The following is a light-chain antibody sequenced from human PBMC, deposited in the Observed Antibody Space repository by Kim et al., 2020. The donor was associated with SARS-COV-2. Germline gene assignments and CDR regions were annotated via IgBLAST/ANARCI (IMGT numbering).Light chain of an antibody. CDR2: NNS. CDR3: ATWDDRLKGWV. Sequence: QSVPTQPPSASGTRGQRVTVSRSGSNSNIGSNSVNWYQQVPGTAPKLLIYNNSQRPSGVPDRVSGSKSGTSASLAIGGLQSEDEADYYCATWDDRLKGWVFGGGTRLTVL. J-gene: IGLJ3*02. V-gene: IGLV1-44*01. CDR1: NSNIGSNS.